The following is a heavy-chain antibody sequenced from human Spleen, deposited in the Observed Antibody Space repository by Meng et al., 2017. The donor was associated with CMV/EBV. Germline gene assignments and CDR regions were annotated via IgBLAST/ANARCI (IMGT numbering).Heavy chain of an antibody. V-gene: IGHV4-61*01. J-gene: IGHJ6*02. CDR1: TGPVSSGSFY. CDR2: MYYIGSA. D-gene: IGHD2-21*01. CDR3: ARFRSMGGDYYYGMDV. Sequence: SETLSLTCTVSTGPVSSGSFYWGWIRQPPGKGLEWIGYMYYIGSAKYNPSLKSRVTISVDTSKNQFSLKLSSVTAADTAVYYCARFRSMGGDYYYGMDVWGQGTTVTVSS.